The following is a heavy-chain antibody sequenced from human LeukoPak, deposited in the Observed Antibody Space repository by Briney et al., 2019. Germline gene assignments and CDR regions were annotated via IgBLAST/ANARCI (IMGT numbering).Heavy chain of an antibody. CDR3: ARTKYVSSGWFDY. CDR1: GYTFTGYY. J-gene: IGHJ4*02. V-gene: IGHV1-2*02. Sequence: ASVKVSRKASGYTFTGYYMHWVRQAPGQGLEWMGWINPNSGGTNYAQKFQGRVTMTRDTSISTAYMELSRLRSDDTAVYYCARTKYVSSGWFDYWGQGTLATVSS. CDR2: INPNSGGT. D-gene: IGHD6-19*01.